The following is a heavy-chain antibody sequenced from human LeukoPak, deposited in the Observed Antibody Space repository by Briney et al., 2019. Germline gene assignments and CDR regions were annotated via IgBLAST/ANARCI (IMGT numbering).Heavy chain of an antibody. CDR1: GFTFSNYG. CDR2: ISSNGGTT. D-gene: IGHD3-22*01. J-gene: IGHJ4*02. CDR3: ATGYDSSGYYQY. V-gene: IGHV3-64*01. Sequence: GGSLRLSCAASGFTFSNYGLHWVRQAPGKGLEYVSAISSNGGTTYYANSVKGRFTISRDNSKNTLYLQMGSLRGEYVAVYYCATGYDSSGYYQYWGQGTLVTVSS.